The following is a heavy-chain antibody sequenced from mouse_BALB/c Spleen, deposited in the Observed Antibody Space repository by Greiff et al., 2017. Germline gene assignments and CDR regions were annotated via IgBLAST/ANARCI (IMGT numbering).Heavy chain of an antibody. CDR2: ISSGGST. V-gene: IGHV5-6-5*01. Sequence: DVQLQESGGGLVKPGGSLKLSCAASGFTFSSYAMSWVRQTPEKRLEWVASISSGGSTYYPDSVKGRFTISRDNARNILYLQMSSLRSEDTAMYYCARDITTVVAPFDDWGQGTTLTVSS. J-gene: IGHJ2*01. CDR1: GFTFSSYA. D-gene: IGHD1-1*01. CDR3: ARDITTVVAPFDD.